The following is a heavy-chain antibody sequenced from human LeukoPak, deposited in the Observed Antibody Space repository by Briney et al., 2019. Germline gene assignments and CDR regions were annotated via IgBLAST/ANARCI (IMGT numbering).Heavy chain of an antibody. Sequence: SETLSLTCTVSGGSISSTSSYWGWIRQPPGKGLEWLGSIYYSGTTYYNPSLKSRVTISVETSKNQFSLRLSSVTAADTAVYYCARYYYDSSGYYYPVDYWGQGTLVTVSS. CDR1: GGSISSTSSY. D-gene: IGHD3-22*01. J-gene: IGHJ4*02. V-gene: IGHV4-39*01. CDR2: IYYSGTT. CDR3: ARYYYDSSGYYYPVDY.